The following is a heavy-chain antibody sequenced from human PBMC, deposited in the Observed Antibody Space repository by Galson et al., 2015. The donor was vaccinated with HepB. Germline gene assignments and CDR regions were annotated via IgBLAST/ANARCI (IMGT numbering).Heavy chain of an antibody. D-gene: IGHD4-11*01. CDR2: IIPIFGTA. CDR3: ARAGDDYLSVYLGDV. Sequence: SVKVSCKASGGTFSSYAFSWVRQAPGQGLEWMGGIIPIFGTANYAQKFQGRVTITADESTSTAYMELSSLRSEDTAVYYCARAGDDYLSVYLGDVWGKGTTVTVSS. V-gene: IGHV1-69*13. J-gene: IGHJ6*04. CDR1: GGTFSSYA.